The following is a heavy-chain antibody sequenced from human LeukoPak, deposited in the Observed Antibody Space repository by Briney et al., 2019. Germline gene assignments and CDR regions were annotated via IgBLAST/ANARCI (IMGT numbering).Heavy chain of an antibody. CDR1: GFTFSTYA. CDR3: ARGLYSGSQRSYFDY. Sequence: GGSLRLSCAASGFTFSTYAMHWVRQAPGKGLEWVAVISYDGSNKYCADSVKGRFTISRDNFKNTLYLQMNSLRAEDTAVYYCARGLYSGSQRSYFDYWGQGTLVTVSS. V-gene: IGHV3-30*04. D-gene: IGHD1-26*01. J-gene: IGHJ4*02. CDR2: ISYDGSNK.